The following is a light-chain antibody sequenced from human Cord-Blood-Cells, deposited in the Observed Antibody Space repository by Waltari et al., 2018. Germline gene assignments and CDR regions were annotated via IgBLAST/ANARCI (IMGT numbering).Light chain of an antibody. CDR3: SSYAGSNYWV. CDR1: SSDVGGYNY. Sequence: QSALTQPPSASGSPGQSVTIPCTGTSSDVGGYNYVSWYQQHPGKAPKLMIYEVSKRPSGVPDRFSGSKSGNTSSLTVSGLQAEDEADYYCSSYAGSNYWVFGGGTKLTVL. V-gene: IGLV2-8*01. J-gene: IGLJ3*02. CDR2: EVS.